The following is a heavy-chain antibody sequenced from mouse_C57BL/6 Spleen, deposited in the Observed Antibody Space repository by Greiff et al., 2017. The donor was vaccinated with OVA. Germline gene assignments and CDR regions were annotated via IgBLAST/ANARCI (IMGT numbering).Heavy chain of an antibody. Sequence: EVMLVESGGGLVKPGGSLKLSCAASGFTFSDYGMHWVRQAPEKGLEWVAYISSGSSTIYYADTVKGRFTIFRDNAKNTLVLQMTSLGYEDTAMYYCAREVVVAPGDYWGQGTSVTVSS. CDR3: AREVVVAPGDY. CDR2: ISSGSSTI. J-gene: IGHJ4*01. D-gene: IGHD1-1*01. CDR1: GFTFSDYG. V-gene: IGHV5-17*01.